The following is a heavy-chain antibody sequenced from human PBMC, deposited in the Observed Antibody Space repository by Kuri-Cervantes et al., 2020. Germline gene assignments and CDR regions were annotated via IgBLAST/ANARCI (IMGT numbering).Heavy chain of an antibody. V-gene: IGHV3-30*02. CDR3: ARVSSGWYYSYYYYMDV. CDR1: GFTFSSYW. CDR2: IRYDGNSK. Sequence: GESLKISCAASGFTFSSYWMSWVRQAPGKGLEWVAFIRYDGNSKNYADSVKGRFTISRDNAKNSLYLQMNSLRAEDTAVYYCARVSSGWYYSYYYYMDVWGKGTTVTVSS. J-gene: IGHJ6*03. D-gene: IGHD6-19*01.